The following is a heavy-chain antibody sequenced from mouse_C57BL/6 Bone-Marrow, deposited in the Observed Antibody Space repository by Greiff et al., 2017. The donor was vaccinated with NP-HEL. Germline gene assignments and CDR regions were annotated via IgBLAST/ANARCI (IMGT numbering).Heavy chain of an antibody. CDR3: ARLGRAWFAY. CDR1: GYAFSSSW. V-gene: IGHV1-82*01. D-gene: IGHD4-1*01. Sequence: QVQPQQSGPELVKPGASVKISCKASGYAFSSSWMNWVKQRPGKGLEWIGRIYPGDGDTNYNGKFKGKATLTADKSSSTAYMQLSSLTSEDSAVYFCARLGRAWFAYWGQGTLVTVSA. J-gene: IGHJ3*01. CDR2: IYPGDGDT.